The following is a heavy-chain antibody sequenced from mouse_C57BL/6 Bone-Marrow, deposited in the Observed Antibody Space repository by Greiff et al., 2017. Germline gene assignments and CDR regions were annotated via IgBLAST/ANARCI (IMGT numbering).Heavy chain of an antibody. V-gene: IGHV4-1*01. Sequence: EVKLLESGGGLVQPGGSLKLSCAASGIDFSRYWMSWVRRAPGQGLEWIGEIYPDSSSINYPPSLKDKFNISRYNAKKTLYLQMSEVRAVDTALYYFAGPFAYGGQGTLVTVSA. CDR2: IYPDSSSI. CDR1: GIDFSRYW. J-gene: IGHJ3*01. CDR3: AGPFAY.